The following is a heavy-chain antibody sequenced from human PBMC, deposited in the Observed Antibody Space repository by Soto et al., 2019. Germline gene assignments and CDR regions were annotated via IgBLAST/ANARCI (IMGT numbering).Heavy chain of an antibody. D-gene: IGHD2-15*01. J-gene: IGHJ4*02. CDR1: GFTISSYA. V-gene: IGHV3-23*01. CDR2: ISGSGGST. Sequence: GSLRLSCAASGFTISSYAMSWVRQAPGKGLEWVAAISGSGGSTYYADSVKGRFTISRDNSKNTLYLQMNSLRAEDTAVYYCAKDPRPQDSPGDYFDCWGQGTLVTVSS. CDR3: AKDPRPQDSPGDYFDC.